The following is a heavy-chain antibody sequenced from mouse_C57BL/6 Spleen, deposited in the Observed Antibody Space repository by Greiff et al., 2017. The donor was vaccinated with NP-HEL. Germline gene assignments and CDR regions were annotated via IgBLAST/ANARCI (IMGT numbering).Heavy chain of an antibody. J-gene: IGHJ3*01. CDR2: IDPETGGT. D-gene: IGHD2-13*01. CDR1: GYTFTDYE. CDR3: TRKGWGLREFAY. V-gene: IGHV1-15*01. Sequence: QVQLQQSGAELVRPGASVTLSCKASGYTFTDYEMHWVKQTPVHGLEWIGAIDPETGGTAYNQKFKGKAILTADKSSSTAYMELRSLTSEDSAVDYCTRKGWGLREFAYWGQGTLVTVSA.